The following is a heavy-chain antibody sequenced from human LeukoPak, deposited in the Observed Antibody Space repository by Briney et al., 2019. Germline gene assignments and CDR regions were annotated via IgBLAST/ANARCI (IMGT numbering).Heavy chain of an antibody. Sequence: TGGSLRLSCAASGFTFSSYNMNWVRQAPGKGLEWVSSISGRGVSTNYADFVKGRFTISRDNSKSTLYLQMNSLRAEDTAVYYCATDPATVGITTRDFWGQGTLVTVSS. V-gene: IGHV3-23*01. CDR2: ISGRGVST. D-gene: IGHD1-26*01. J-gene: IGHJ4*02. CDR1: GFTFSSYN. CDR3: ATDPATVGITTRDF.